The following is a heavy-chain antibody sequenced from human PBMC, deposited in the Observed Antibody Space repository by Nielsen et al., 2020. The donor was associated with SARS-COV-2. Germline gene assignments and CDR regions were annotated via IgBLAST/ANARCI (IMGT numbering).Heavy chain of an antibody. CDR2: INPNSGGT. CDR3: AREWGYGTHYYYGMDV. Sequence: ASVKVSCKASGYTFIGYYMHWVRQAPGQGLEWMGWINPNSGGTNYAQKFQGWVTMTRDTSISTAYMELSRLRSDDTAVYYCAREWGYGTHYYYGMDVWGQGTTVTVSS. J-gene: IGHJ6*02. CDR1: GYTFIGYY. V-gene: IGHV1-2*04. D-gene: IGHD1-14*01.